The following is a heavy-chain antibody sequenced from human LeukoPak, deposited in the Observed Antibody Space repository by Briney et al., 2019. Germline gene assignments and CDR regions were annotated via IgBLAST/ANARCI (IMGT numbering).Heavy chain of an antibody. CDR1: GFTSSSYG. V-gene: IGHV3-30*02. J-gene: IGHJ1*01. D-gene: IGHD6-13*01. CDR3: AKDRIAAAVDAEYFQH. Sequence: GGSLRLSCAASGFTSSSYGMHWVRQAPGKGLEWVAVIWYDGSNKYYADSVKGRFTISRDNSKNTLYLQMNSLRAEDTAVYYCAKDRIAAAVDAEYFQHWGQGTLVTVSS. CDR2: IWYDGSNK.